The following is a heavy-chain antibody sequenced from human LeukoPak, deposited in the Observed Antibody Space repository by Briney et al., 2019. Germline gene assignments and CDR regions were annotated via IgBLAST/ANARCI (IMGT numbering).Heavy chain of an antibody. Sequence: ASVKVCCKASGYTFNNYGISWVRQAPGQGLEWMGWISAYNGNTNYAQKLQGRVTMTRDTSTSTAYMELGSLRSDDTAVYYCARDLDESSSYYRGGDVFDIWGQGTMVTVSS. CDR3: ARDLDESSSYYRGGDVFDI. D-gene: IGHD3-22*01. CDR2: ISAYNGNT. J-gene: IGHJ3*02. V-gene: IGHV1-18*01. CDR1: GYTFNNYG.